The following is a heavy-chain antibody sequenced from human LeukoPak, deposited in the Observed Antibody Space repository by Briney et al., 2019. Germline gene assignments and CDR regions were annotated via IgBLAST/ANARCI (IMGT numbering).Heavy chain of an antibody. D-gene: IGHD3-10*01. CDR1: GFTFSSYA. Sequence: GGSLRLSCAASGFTFSSYAMSWVRQAPGKGLEWVSAISGSGGSTYYADSVKGRFTISRDNSKNTLYLQMNSLRAEDTAVYYCAKDPSYGSGSWYYYYYGMDVWGQGTTVTVSS. V-gene: IGHV3-23*01. CDR2: ISGSGGST. J-gene: IGHJ6*02. CDR3: AKDPSYGSGSWYYYYYGMDV.